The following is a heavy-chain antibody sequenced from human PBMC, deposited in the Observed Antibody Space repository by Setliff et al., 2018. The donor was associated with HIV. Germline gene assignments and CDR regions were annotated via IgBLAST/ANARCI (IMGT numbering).Heavy chain of an antibody. CDR3: ARHESGRSSSWSNFDY. Sequence: SETLSLTCTVSGGSISSSSYYWNWIRQPAGKGLEWIGRIYTSGNTNYSPSVKSRVTISVDTSKNQFSLRLSSVTAADTAVYYCARHESGRSSSWSNFDYWGQGTLVTVSS. D-gene: IGHD6-13*01. V-gene: IGHV4-61*02. CDR2: IYTSGNT. CDR1: GGSISSSSYY. J-gene: IGHJ4*02.